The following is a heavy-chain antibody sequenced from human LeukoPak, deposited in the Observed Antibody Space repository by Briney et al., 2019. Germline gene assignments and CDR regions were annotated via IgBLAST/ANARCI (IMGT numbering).Heavy chain of an antibody. CDR1: GFTVSDNY. D-gene: IGHD5-18*01. Sequence: GGSLRLSCAASGFTVSDNYMSWVRQAPGKGLEWVSAIGATGAGTYYADSVKGRFTISRDNSKNTLYLQMNSLRAEDTAVYYCANRVGYSYGAWGQGTLVTVSS. V-gene: IGHV3-23*01. CDR3: ANRVGYSYGA. J-gene: IGHJ5*02. CDR2: IGATGAGT.